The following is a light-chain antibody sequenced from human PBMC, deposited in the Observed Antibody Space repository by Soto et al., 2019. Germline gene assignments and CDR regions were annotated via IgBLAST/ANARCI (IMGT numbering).Light chain of an antibody. CDR3: QQSYSTPIT. J-gene: IGKJ5*01. CDR1: QNISSY. V-gene: IGKV1-39*01. CDR2: AAS. Sequence: DIQMTQSPSSLSASVGDRVTITCRASQNISSYLNWYQQKPGEAPKLLIYAASSLQSGVPSRFSGSGSGTDFTLTISSLQPEDFATYYCQQSYSTPITFGQGTRLEIK.